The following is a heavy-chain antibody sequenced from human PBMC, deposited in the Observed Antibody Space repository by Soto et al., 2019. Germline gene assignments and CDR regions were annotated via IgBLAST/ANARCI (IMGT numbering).Heavy chain of an antibody. Sequence: GASVKVSCKASGYTFTSYGISWVRQAPGQGLEWMGWISAYNGNTNYAQKLQGRVTMTTDTSTSTAYMELRSLRSDDTAVYYCARTLGYYDSSGYLGAWFDPWGQGTLVTVSS. V-gene: IGHV1-18*04. CDR2: ISAYNGNT. CDR3: ARTLGYYDSSGYLGAWFDP. CDR1: GYTFTSYG. J-gene: IGHJ5*02. D-gene: IGHD3-22*01.